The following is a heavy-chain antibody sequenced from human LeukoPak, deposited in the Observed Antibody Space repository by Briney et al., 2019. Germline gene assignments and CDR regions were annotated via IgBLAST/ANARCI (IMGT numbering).Heavy chain of an antibody. CDR1: GYTFTSYG. J-gene: IGHJ6*02. Sequence: RASVKVSCKASGYTFTSYGISWVRQAPGQGLEWMGWISAYNGNTNYAQKLQGRVTMTTDTSTSTAYMELRSLRSDDTAVYYCARDKDCSSTSCYLWGVYGVDVWGQGTTVTVSS. D-gene: IGHD2-2*01. V-gene: IGHV1-18*01. CDR3: ARDKDCSSTSCYLWGVYGVDV. CDR2: ISAYNGNT.